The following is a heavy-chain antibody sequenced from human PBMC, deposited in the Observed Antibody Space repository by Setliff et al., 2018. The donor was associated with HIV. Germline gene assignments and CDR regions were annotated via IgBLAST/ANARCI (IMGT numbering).Heavy chain of an antibody. CDR1: GYTLRELS. J-gene: IGHJ4*02. Sequence: ASVKVSCKVSGYTLRELSMHWVRQAPGKGLEWMGWINPNSGGTNYGGTNYAQKFQGRVTMTRDTSIITAYMELSSLRYDDTAVYYCARGSAYWDFDYWGQGTLVTVSS. CDR2: INPNSGGTNYGGT. CDR3: ARGSAYWDFDY. D-gene: IGHD2-8*02. V-gene: IGHV1-2*02.